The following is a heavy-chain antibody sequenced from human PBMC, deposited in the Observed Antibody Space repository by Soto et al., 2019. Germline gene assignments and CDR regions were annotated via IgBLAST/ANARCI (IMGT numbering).Heavy chain of an antibody. CDR3: ARVLGSNHYYYYYGMDV. CDR1: GFTVSSNY. D-gene: IGHD1-26*01. V-gene: IGHV3-53*01. J-gene: IGHJ6*02. Sequence: GGSLRLSCAASGFTVSSNYMSWVRQAPGKGLEWVSVIYSGGSTYYADSVKGRFTISRDNSKNTLYLQMNSLRAEDTAVYYCARVLGSNHYYYYYGMDVWGQGTTVTVSS. CDR2: IYSGGST.